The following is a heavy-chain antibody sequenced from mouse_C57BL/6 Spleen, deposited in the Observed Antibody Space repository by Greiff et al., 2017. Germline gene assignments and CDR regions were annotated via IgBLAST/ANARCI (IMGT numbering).Heavy chain of an antibody. CDR3: ARRIITPDYFDY. CDR1: GYTFTDYY. CDR2: INPNNGGT. V-gene: IGHV1-26*01. J-gene: IGHJ2*01. Sequence: EVQLQQSGPELVKPGASVKISCKASGYTFTDYYMNWVKQSHGKSLEWIGDINPNNGGTSYNQKFKGKATLTVDKSSSTAYMELRSLTSEDSAVYYCARRIITPDYFDYWGQGTTLTVSS. D-gene: IGHD1-1*01.